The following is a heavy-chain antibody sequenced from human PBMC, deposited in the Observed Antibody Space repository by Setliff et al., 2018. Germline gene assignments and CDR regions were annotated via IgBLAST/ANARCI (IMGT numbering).Heavy chain of an antibody. Sequence: SETLSLTCTVSGDSISTGINYWSWIRQPAGKGLEWIGHIDRSGNTNFNPSLKSRVTISGDRSKNQFSLELSSVAAADTAVYYCARNPASGAYYSSRPFHFDYWGQGALVTVSS. D-gene: IGHD3-22*01. V-gene: IGHV4-61*09. J-gene: IGHJ4*02. CDR1: GDSISTGINY. CDR2: IDRSGNT. CDR3: ARNPASGAYYSSRPFHFDY.